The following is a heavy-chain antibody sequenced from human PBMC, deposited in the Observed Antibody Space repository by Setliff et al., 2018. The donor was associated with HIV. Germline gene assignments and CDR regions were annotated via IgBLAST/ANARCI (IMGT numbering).Heavy chain of an antibody. J-gene: IGHJ4*02. Sequence: SSETLSLTCSVSGGSISNFYWSWIRQPPGKGLEWVGHIYSTGDTNYNPSLKSRVTLSADTSKNQLSLSLTSVTAADTAVYYCARVRLTMIMMVDYFDQWGQGTLVTV. CDR2: IYSTGDT. CDR1: GGSISNFY. CDR3: ARVRLTMIMMVDYFDQ. V-gene: IGHV4-4*07. D-gene: IGHD3-22*01.